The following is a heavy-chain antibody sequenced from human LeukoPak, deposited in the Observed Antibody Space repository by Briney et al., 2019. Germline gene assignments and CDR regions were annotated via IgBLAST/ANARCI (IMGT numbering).Heavy chain of an antibody. Sequence: ASVKVSCKASGYTFTSYAMHWVRQAPGQRLEWMGWINAGNGNTKYSQEFQGRVTITRDTSVSTAYMELSSLRSEDMAVYYCARGLPSSSWYYFDYWGQGTLVTVSS. CDR2: INAGNGNT. D-gene: IGHD6-13*01. CDR3: ARGLPSSSWYYFDY. J-gene: IGHJ4*02. V-gene: IGHV1-3*03. CDR1: GYTFTSYA.